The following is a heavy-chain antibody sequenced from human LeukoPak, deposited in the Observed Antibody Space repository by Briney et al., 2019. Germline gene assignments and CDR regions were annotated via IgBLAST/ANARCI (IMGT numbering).Heavy chain of an antibody. CDR2: INPNSGGT. Sequence: ASVKVSCKASGYTLTGYYIHWVRQAPGQGLEWMGWINPNSGGTNYAQKFQGRVTMTRDTSITSAYLELSRLTSDDTAVYFCARRSGNYYYLDNWGQGTLVTVSS. D-gene: IGHD1-26*01. J-gene: IGHJ4*02. CDR1: GYTLTGYY. V-gene: IGHV1-2*02. CDR3: ARRSGNYYYLDN.